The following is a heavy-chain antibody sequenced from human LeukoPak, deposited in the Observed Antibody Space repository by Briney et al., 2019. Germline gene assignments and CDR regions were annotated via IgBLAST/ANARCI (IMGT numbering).Heavy chain of an antibody. CDR3: ATGRVEMATIPLYYFDY. Sequence: ASVKVSCKASGYTFTSYYMHWVRQAPGQGLEWMGIINPSGDSTNYAQKFQGRVTMTRDTSTSTVYMELSSLRSEDTAVYYCATGRVEMATIPLYYFDYWGQGTLVTVSS. J-gene: IGHJ4*02. CDR2: INPSGDST. CDR1: GYTFTSYY. V-gene: IGHV1-46*01. D-gene: IGHD5-24*01.